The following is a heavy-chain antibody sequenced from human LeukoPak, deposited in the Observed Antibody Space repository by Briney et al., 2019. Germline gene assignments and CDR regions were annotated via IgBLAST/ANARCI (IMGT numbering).Heavy chain of an antibody. CDR3: ARESYGDSTHFDY. CDR1: GGTFSSYA. J-gene: IGHJ4*02. D-gene: IGHD4-17*01. V-gene: IGHV1-69*13. Sequence: GASVKVSCKASGGTFSSYAISWVRQAPGQGLEWMGGIIPIFGTANYAQKFQGRVTITADESTSTAYMELSSLRSEDTAVYYCARESYGDSTHFDYWGQGTLVTVSS. CDR2: IIPIFGTA.